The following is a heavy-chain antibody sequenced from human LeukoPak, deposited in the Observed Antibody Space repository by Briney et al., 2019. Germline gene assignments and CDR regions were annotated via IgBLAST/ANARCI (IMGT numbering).Heavy chain of an antibody. CDR3: ARVRYFDWYLDY. J-gene: IGHJ4*02. CDR2: INSDGSST. Sequence: GGSLRLSCAASGFTFSSYSMHWVRQAPGKGLVWVSRINSDGSSTSYADSVKGRFTISRDNAKNTLYLQMNSLRAEDTAVYYCARVRYFDWYLDYWGQGTLVTVSS. CDR1: GFTFSSYS. V-gene: IGHV3-74*01. D-gene: IGHD3-9*01.